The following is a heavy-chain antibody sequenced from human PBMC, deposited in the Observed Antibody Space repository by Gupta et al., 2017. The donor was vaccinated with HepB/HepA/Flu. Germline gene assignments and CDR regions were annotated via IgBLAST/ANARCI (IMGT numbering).Heavy chain of an antibody. V-gene: IGHV4-4*07. CDR3: ARWDKYKRVIDP. D-gene: IGHD1-1*01. CDR2: AHSSETT. CDR1: SSSISEEY. Sequence: QVQLQESGPGLVKPSETLCLTCRISSSSISEEYWSWIRQAAGKGLECIGRAHSSETTGYDSSLKSRGTMPLDTAKRQVSLKLRSVHPADTAGYYCARWDKYKRVIDPWGQGTRVTVSS. J-gene: IGHJ5*02.